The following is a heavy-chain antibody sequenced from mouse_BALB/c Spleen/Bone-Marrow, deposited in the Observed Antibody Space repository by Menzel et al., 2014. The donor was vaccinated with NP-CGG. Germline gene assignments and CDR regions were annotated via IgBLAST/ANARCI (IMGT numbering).Heavy chain of an antibody. J-gene: IGHJ4*01. CDR2: INPGSGGT. V-gene: IGHV1-54*03. CDR1: GYAFTNYL. CDR3: ARRDDAMDY. Sequence: VQGVESGAELVRPGTSVKVSCEASGYAFTNYLIEWVKQRPGQGLEWIGVINPGSGGTNYNEKFKGKATLTADKSSSTAYMQLSSLTSDDSAVYFCARRDDAMDYWGQGTSVTVSS. D-gene: IGHD3-3*01.